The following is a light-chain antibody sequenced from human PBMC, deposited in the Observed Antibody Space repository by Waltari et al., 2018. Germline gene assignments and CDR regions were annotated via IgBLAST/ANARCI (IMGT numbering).Light chain of an antibody. Sequence: QSALTQAASVSGSPGQSITISCTGTSSDVGSYTIVSWYQQHPGKAPKPIISEVTKRPSGVSNRFSGSKSGNTASLTISGLQAEDEADYFCSSYGSINTWLFGGGTKLTVL. J-gene: IGLJ3*02. CDR1: SSDVGSYTI. CDR3: SSYGSINTWL. V-gene: IGLV2-23*02. CDR2: EVT.